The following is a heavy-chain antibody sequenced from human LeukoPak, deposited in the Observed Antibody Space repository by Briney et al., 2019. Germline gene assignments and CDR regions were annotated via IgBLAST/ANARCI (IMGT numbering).Heavy chain of an antibody. J-gene: IGHJ6*03. V-gene: IGHV3-30*02. CDR1: GFTFSSYG. Sequence: PGGSLSLSCAASGFTFSSYGMHWVRQAPGKGLEWVAFIRYDGSNKYYADAVKGRFTISRDNSKNTLYVQMNSLRAEDTAVYYCAKDRAEGYAYFYYYMDVWGKGTTVTVSS. CDR3: AKDRAEGYAYFYYYMDV. D-gene: IGHD5-12*01. CDR2: IRYDGSNK.